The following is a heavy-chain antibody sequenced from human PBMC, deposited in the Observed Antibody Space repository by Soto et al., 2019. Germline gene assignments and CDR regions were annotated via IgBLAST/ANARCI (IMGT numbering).Heavy chain of an antibody. V-gene: IGHV4-59*12. J-gene: IGHJ4*02. CDR2: IYYSGST. CDR1: GGSISSYY. CDR3: ARRRHFYDSSGYPPAFDY. D-gene: IGHD3-22*01. Sequence: SETLSLTCTVSGGSISSYYWSWIRQTPGKGLEWIGYIYYSGSTNYNPSLKSRVTISVDTSKNQFSLKLSSVTAADTAVYYCARRRHFYDSSGYPPAFDYWGQGTLVTVS.